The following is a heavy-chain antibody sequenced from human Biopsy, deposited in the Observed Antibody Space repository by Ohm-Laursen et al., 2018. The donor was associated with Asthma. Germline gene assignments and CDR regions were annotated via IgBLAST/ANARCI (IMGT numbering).Heavy chain of an antibody. CDR1: GYTFIGCH. J-gene: IGHJ5*02. V-gene: IGHV1-2*06. D-gene: IGHD6-13*01. CDR3: ARGQKSAGDRWFDP. Sequence: ASVQASCKASGYTFIGCHIHWLRQAPGQGLEWMGRINPNRGGTNYAQQFQGRVTMTRDTSISTAYMEVSRLRSDDTAVYYWARGQKSAGDRWFDPWGQGTLVTVSS. CDR2: INPNRGGT.